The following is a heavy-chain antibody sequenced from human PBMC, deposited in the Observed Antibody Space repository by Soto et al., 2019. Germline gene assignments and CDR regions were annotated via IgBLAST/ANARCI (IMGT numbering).Heavy chain of an antibody. V-gene: IGHV1-69*13. CDR1: GGTFSSYA. D-gene: IGHD1-26*01. J-gene: IGHJ6*02. CDR2: IIPIFGTA. Sequence: GASVKVSCKASGGTFSSYAISWVRQAPGQGLEWMGGIIPIFGTANYAQKFQGRVTITADESTSTAYMELSSLRSEDTAVYYCARAQGATLHYYYGMDVWGQGTTVTVSS. CDR3: ARAQGATLHYYYGMDV.